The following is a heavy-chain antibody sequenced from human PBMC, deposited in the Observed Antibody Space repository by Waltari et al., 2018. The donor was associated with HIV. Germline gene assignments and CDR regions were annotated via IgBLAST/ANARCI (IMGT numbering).Heavy chain of an antibody. D-gene: IGHD2-21*02. V-gene: IGHV1-2*02. CDR1: AYTFPHSY. CDR2: ISPSTGAT. CDR3: ARENSDSGDGSWFDP. Sequence: QVQLVQSGAEVKKPGASVSFSCKASAYTFPHSYIHWLRQAPGQGLEWMGWISPSTGATTYAQKFLHRITVTRDTSITTVYMELSSLTSDDTATYYCARENSDSGDGSWFDPWGQGTLVTVSS. J-gene: IGHJ5*02.